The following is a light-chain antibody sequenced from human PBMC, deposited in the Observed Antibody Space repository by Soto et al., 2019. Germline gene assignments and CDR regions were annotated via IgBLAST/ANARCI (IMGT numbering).Light chain of an antibody. Sequence: QSALTQPASVSGSPGQSITISCTGTSSDVGGYNYVSWYQQHPGKAPKLMIYEVSNRPSGVSNRFSGSKSCNTASLTIFGLQAEDEADYYCSSYTSSSIDYVFGTGTKLTVL. J-gene: IGLJ1*01. CDR1: SSDVGGYNY. CDR3: SSYTSSSIDYV. CDR2: EVS. V-gene: IGLV2-14*01.